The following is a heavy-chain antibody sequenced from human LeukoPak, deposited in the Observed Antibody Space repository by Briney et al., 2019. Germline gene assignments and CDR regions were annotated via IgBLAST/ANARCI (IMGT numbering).Heavy chain of an antibody. Sequence: SETLSLTCTVSGGSISSYYWSWIRQPPGKGLEWIGYIYYSGSTNYNPSLKSRVTISVDTSKNQFSVKLSSVTAADTAVYYCARGYCSGGSCPLDYWGQGTLVTVSS. V-gene: IGHV4-59*01. J-gene: IGHJ4*02. CDR2: IYYSGST. CDR3: ARGYCSGGSCPLDY. D-gene: IGHD2-15*01. CDR1: GGSISSYY.